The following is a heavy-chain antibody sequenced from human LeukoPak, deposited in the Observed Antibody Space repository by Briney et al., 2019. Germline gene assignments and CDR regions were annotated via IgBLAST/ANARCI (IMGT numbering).Heavy chain of an antibody. J-gene: IGHJ4*02. CDR1: GGTFSSYA. Sequence: SVKVSCKASGGTFSSYAISWVRQAPGQGLEWMGGIIPIFGTANYAQKFQGRVTITADESTSAAYMELSSLRSEDTAVYYCARGPRAAAGTPSYWGQGTLVTVSS. CDR3: ARGPRAAAGTPSY. V-gene: IGHV1-69*13. CDR2: IIPIFGTA. D-gene: IGHD6-13*01.